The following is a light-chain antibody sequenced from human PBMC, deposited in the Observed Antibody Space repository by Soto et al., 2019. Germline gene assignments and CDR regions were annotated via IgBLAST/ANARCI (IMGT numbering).Light chain of an antibody. CDR1: QSISSY. CDR2: AAS. Sequence: DIQMTQSPSSLSASVGDRVTITCRASQSISSYLNWYQQKPGKAPKLLIYAASSSQSGVPSRFSGSGSGTVFTLTISSLQPEDFATYYGQKSYRTPSTFGGGTKG. V-gene: IGKV1-39*01. J-gene: IGKJ4*01. CDR3: QKSYRTPST.